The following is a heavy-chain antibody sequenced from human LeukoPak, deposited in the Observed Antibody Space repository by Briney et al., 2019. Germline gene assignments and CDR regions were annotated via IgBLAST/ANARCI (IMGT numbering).Heavy chain of an antibody. CDR1: GGSFSGYY. Sequence: SETLSLTCAVYGGSFSGYYWSWIRQPPGKGLEWIGEINHSGSTNYNPSLKSRVTISVDTSKNQFSLRLSSVTAADTAVYYCARGGDYFDYWGQGTLVTVSS. J-gene: IGHJ4*02. CDR3: ARGGDYFDY. V-gene: IGHV4-34*01. CDR2: INHSGST.